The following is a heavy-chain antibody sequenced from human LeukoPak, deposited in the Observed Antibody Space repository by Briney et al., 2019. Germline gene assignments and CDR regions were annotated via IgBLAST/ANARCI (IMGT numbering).Heavy chain of an antibody. Sequence: GGSLRLSCAASGFTFSTYEMNWVRQAPGKGLEWVSYISSSGSTIYYADSVKGRFTISRDNAKNSLYLQMNSLRAEDTAVYYCARDYGYAFDTWGQGTMVTVSS. CDR3: ARDYGYAFDT. CDR2: ISSSGSTI. D-gene: IGHD3-16*01. V-gene: IGHV3-48*03. J-gene: IGHJ3*02. CDR1: GFTFSTYE.